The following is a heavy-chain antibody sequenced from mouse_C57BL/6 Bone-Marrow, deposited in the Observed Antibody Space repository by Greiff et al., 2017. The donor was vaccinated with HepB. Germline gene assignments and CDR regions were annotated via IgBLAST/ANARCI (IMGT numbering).Heavy chain of an antibody. V-gene: IGHV1-55*01. J-gene: IGHJ4*01. D-gene: IGHD6-5*01. Sequence: QVHVKQPGAELVKPGASVKMSCKASGYTFTSYWITWVKQRPGQGLEWIGDIYPGSGSTNYNEKFKSKATLTVDTSSSTAYMQLSSLTSEDSAVYYCARGPAYGDYAMDYWGQGTSVTVAS. CDR3: ARGPAYGDYAMDY. CDR2: IYPGSGST. CDR1: GYTFTSYW.